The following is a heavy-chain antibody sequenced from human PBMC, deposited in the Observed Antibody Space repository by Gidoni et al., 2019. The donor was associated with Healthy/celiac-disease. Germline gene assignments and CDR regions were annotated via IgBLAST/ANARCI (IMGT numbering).Heavy chain of an antibody. V-gene: IGHV3-21*01. D-gene: IGHD2-15*01. J-gene: IGHJ4*02. CDR3: ARAPMDCSGGSCYYDY. CDR1: GFTFSSYS. Sequence: EVQLVESGGGLVKPGGSLRLSCAASGFTFSSYSMNWVRQAPGKGLEWVSSISSSSSYIYYADSVKGRFNISRENAKNSLYLQMNSLRAEDTAVYYCARAPMDCSGGSCYYDYWGQGTLVTVSS. CDR2: ISSSSSYI.